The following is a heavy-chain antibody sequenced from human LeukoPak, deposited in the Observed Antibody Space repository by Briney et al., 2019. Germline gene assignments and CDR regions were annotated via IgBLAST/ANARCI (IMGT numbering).Heavy chain of an antibody. CDR1: GGSISSSSYY. Sequence: SETLSLTCTVFGGSISSSSYYWGWIRQPPGKGLEWIGRIYTSGSTNYNPSLKSRVTISVDTSKNQFSLKLSSVTAADTAVYYCARAYYDFWSGYYRQSYYFDYWGQGTLVTVSS. D-gene: IGHD3-3*01. V-gene: IGHV4-39*07. CDR2: IYTSGST. CDR3: ARAYYDFWSGYYRQSYYFDY. J-gene: IGHJ4*02.